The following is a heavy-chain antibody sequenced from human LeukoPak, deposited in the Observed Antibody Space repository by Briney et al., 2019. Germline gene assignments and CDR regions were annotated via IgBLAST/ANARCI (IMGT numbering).Heavy chain of an antibody. Sequence: ASVKVSCKASGYTFTGYYMHWVRQAPGQGVEWRGWINPNSGGTNYAQKFQGRVTMTRDTSISTAYMELSRLRSDDTAVYYCARVEKGVISSWYQGNYFDYWGQGTLVTVSS. D-gene: IGHD6-13*01. CDR3: ARVEKGVISSWYQGNYFDY. V-gene: IGHV1-2*02. J-gene: IGHJ4*02. CDR1: GYTFTGYY. CDR2: INPNSGGT.